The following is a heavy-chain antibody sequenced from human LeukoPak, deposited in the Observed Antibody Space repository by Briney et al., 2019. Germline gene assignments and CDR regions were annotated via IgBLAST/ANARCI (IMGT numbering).Heavy chain of an antibody. CDR3: ARERGRIGFKVDY. D-gene: IGHD2-15*01. Sequence: GASVKVSCMASGYTFTLSGISWVRQAPGQGLEWMGLISPHNGDTNNAKKFQGRVTMTTDTYTSTAYMELRSLRSHDTAVFYCARERGRIGFKVDYWGQGTLVTVSS. CDR1: GYTFTLSG. CDR2: ISPHNGDT. V-gene: IGHV1-18*01. J-gene: IGHJ4*02.